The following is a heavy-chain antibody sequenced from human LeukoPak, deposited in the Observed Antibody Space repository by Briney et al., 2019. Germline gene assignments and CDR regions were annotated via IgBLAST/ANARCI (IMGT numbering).Heavy chain of an antibody. V-gene: IGHV3-23*01. D-gene: IGHD3-22*01. J-gene: IGHJ3*02. CDR1: GFTFSSYA. CDR3: AKPLPRVNRNDAFDI. CDR2: ISGSGGST. Sequence: VASLRLSCAASGFTFSSYAMSWVRQAPGKGLEWVSAISGSGGSTYYADSVKGRFTISRDNSKNTLYLQMNSLRAEDTAVYYCAKPLPRVNRNDAFDIWGQGTMVTVSS.